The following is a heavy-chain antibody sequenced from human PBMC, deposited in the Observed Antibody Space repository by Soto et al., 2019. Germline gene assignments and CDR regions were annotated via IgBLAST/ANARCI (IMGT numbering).Heavy chain of an antibody. CDR3: ARAPYEDYAVPEPNYFDS. D-gene: IGHD4-17*01. V-gene: IGHV1-69*01. J-gene: IGHJ4*02. Sequence: QVQLVQSGTAVKKPGSSVKVSCKASGGTFSTLAVSWVRQAPGQGLEWMGGIIPIYGRPVYAQKSQGRVTITADESTSRVYMELSSLSSEDTAVYYCARAPYEDYAVPEPNYFDSWGQGTLVTVSS. CDR2: IIPIYGRP. CDR1: GGTFSTLA.